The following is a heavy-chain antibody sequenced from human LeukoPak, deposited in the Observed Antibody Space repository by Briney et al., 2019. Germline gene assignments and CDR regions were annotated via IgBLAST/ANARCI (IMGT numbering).Heavy chain of an antibody. V-gene: IGHV3-7*01. Sequence: GGSLRLSCAVSGFTLGNYWMSWVRQAPGKGLEWVANINQGGSAKYYVDSVEGRFAISRDNAKSSVYLQMNSLRAEDTAVYYCARAPSISCSGNNCYPGYWGQGTPVTVSS. D-gene: IGHD2-15*01. CDR1: GFTLGNYW. CDR3: ARAPSISCSGNNCYPGY. J-gene: IGHJ4*02. CDR2: INQGGSAK.